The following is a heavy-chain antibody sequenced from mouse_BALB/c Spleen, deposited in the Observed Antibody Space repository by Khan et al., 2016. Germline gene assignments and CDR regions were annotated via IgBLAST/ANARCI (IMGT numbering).Heavy chain of an antibody. CDR1: GFTFTDYY. J-gene: IGHJ2*01. CDR2: IYPGSGNT. CDR3: ARRRNYFDY. V-gene: IGHV1-76*01. Sequence: QVQLQQSGAELARPGASVKLSCKASGFTFTDYYINWVKQRTGQGLEWIGEIYPGSGNTYYNEKFKGKATMPADKSYSTSYMKLSSLTSEDSAVYFCARRRNYFDYWGQGTTHTVSA.